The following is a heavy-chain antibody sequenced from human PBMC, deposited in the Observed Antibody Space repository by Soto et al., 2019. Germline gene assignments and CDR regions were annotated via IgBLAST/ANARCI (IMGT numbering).Heavy chain of an antibody. D-gene: IGHD6-13*01. V-gene: IGHV3-7*03. CDR1: GFTFSDCW. J-gene: IGHJ1*01. Sequence: GGSLRLSCATSGFTFSDCWMSWVRQAPGKGLDWLAAIKPDGGDKYYVDSVKGRFTISRDNAKNSLYLQMNSLRAEDTAVYYCARGFSAGKGSPPDFWGQASLVTVSS. CDR2: IKPDGGDK. CDR3: ARGFSAGKGSPPDF.